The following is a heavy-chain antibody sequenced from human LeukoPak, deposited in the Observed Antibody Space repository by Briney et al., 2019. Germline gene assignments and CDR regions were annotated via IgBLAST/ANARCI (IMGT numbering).Heavy chain of an antibody. V-gene: IGHV4-59*08. Sequence: PSETLSLTCIVSGGSVGSFSWSWIRQSPGKGLEWIGIIYYNGSTNCNPSLKSRVTISVDRSKSQFSLKLSSVTAADTALYYCARAVGYYGSGSSGEEWFDPWGQGTLVTVSS. CDR2: IYYNGST. CDR3: ARAVGYYGSGSSGEEWFDP. J-gene: IGHJ5*02. CDR1: GGSVGSFS. D-gene: IGHD3-10*01.